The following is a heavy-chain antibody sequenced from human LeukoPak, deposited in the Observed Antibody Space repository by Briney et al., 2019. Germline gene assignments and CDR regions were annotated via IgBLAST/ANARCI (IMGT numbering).Heavy chain of an antibody. CDR1: GFTFDDYG. CDR2: INWNGGST. D-gene: IGHD6-6*01. V-gene: IGHV3-20*01. Sequence: PGGSLRLSCAASGFTFDDYGMSWVRQAPGKGLEWVSGINWNGGSTGYADSVKGRFTISRDNAKNSLYLQMNSLGAEDTALYHCARVVSSSSSFRDYYYYYMDVWGKGTTVTVSS. CDR3: ARVVSSSSSFRDYYYYYMDV. J-gene: IGHJ6*03.